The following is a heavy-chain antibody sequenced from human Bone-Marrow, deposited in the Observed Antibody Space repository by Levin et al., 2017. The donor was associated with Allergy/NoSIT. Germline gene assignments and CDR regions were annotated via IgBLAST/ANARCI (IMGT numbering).Heavy chain of an antibody. D-gene: IGHD1-7*01. V-gene: IGHV3-23*01. J-gene: IGHJ4*02. CDR2: FSGTGGPI. Sequence: GGSLRLSCIASGFTFNTHAMSWVRQAPGRGLEYVSGFSGTGGPIYYADSVQGRFTISRDNSKNTLFLQMNSLRAEDTAMYYCAKVITGTSSAIDYWGQGTQVTVSS. CDR3: AKVITGTSSAIDY. CDR1: GFTFNTHA.